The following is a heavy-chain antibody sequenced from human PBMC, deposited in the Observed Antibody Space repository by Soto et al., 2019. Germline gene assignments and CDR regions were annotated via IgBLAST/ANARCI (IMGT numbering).Heavy chain of an antibody. CDR3: AKDFVSAGTGWYYYYYGMDV. V-gene: IGHV3-30*18. J-gene: IGHJ6*02. CDR2: ISYDGSNK. CDR1: GFTFSSYG. D-gene: IGHD6-19*01. Sequence: GGSLRLSCAASGFTFSSYGMHWVRQAPGKGLEWVAVISYDGSNKYYADSVKGRFTISRDNSKNTLYLQMNSLRAEDTAVYYCAKDFVSAGTGWYYYYYGMDVWGQGTTVTVSS.